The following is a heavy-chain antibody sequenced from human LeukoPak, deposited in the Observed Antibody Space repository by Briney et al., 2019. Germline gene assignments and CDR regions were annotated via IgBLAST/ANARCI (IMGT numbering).Heavy chain of an antibody. Sequence: SETLSLTCTVSGGSISNHYWSWIRQPPGKGLEWIGYIYSSGSTNYKPSLKSRVTISLDKSKNQFSLKLSSVTAADTAVYYCARDHNDSRGYYHDYWGQGILVTVSS. J-gene: IGHJ4*02. CDR3: ARDHNDSRGYYHDY. CDR1: GGSISNHY. CDR2: IYSSGST. D-gene: IGHD3-22*01. V-gene: IGHV4-59*11.